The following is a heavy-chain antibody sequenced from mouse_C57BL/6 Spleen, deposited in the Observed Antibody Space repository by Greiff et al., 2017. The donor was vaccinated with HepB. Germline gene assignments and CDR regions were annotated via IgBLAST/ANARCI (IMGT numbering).Heavy chain of an antibody. CDR2: ISSGGSYT. CDR3: ARLRGNDAMDY. D-gene: IGHD2-1*01. Sequence: EVQLVESGGDLVKPGGSLKLSCAASGFTFSSYGMSWVRQTPDKRLEWVATISSGGSYTYYPDSVKGRFTISRDNAKNTLYLQMSSLKSEDTAMYYCARLRGNDAMDYWGQGTSVTVSS. J-gene: IGHJ4*01. CDR1: GFTFSSYG. V-gene: IGHV5-6*01.